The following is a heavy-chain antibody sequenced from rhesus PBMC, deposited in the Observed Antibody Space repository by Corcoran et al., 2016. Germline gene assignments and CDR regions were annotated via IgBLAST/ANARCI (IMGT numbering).Heavy chain of an antibody. J-gene: IGHJ4*01. D-gene: IGHD6-37*01. Sequence: QVQLQESGPELVKPSETLSLTCAVSGGSISSNYWSWIRQPPGKGREWIGYIGGSRGSTNYNPSLKNRVTISRDTSKNQFSVELCSVTAADTAVYCGARLGGGWSSVDYWGQGVLVTVSS. CDR2: IGGSRGST. CDR3: ARLGGGWSSVDY. CDR1: GGSISSNY. V-gene: IGHV4-165*01.